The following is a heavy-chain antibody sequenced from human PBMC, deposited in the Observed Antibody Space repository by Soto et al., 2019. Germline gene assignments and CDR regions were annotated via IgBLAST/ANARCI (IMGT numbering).Heavy chain of an antibody. D-gene: IGHD3-3*01. CDR2: ISAYNGNT. V-gene: IGHV1-18*01. Sequence: ASVKVSCKASGYTFTSYGISWVRQAPGQGLEWMGRISAYNGNTNYAQKHQGRVTMTTGTSTSTAYMELRSLRSDDTAVYYCARARAYYDFWSGYYSPPSYYYYGMDVWGQGTTVTVSS. J-gene: IGHJ6*02. CDR1: GYTFTSYG. CDR3: ARARAYYDFWSGYYSPPSYYYYGMDV.